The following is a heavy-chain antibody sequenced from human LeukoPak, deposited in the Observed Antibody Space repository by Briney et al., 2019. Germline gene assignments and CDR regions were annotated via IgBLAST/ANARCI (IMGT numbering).Heavy chain of an antibody. CDR1: GGSISSYY. D-gene: IGHD3-10*01. J-gene: IGHJ4*02. CDR2: IYPGDSDT. Sequence: ETLSLTCTVSGGSISSYYWSWIRQPPGKGLEWMGIIYPGDSDTRYSPSFQGQVTMSADRSINTAYLQWSSLQASDTAMYYCARLYGPFDYWGQGTLVTVSS. V-gene: IGHV5-51*01. CDR3: ARLYGPFDY.